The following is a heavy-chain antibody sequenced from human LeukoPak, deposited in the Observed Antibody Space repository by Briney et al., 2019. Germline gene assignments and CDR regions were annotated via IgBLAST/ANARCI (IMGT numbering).Heavy chain of an antibody. J-gene: IGHJ4*02. CDR2: IYHSGST. Sequence: SETLSLTCTVSGYSISSGYYWGWIRQPPGKGLEWIGSIYHSGSTYYNPSLKSRVTISVDTSKNQFSLKLSSVTAADTAVFYCARDLLLWFGELSPAWGQGTLVTVSS. CDR1: GYSISSGYY. V-gene: IGHV4-38-2*02. D-gene: IGHD3-10*01. CDR3: ARDLLLWFGELSPA.